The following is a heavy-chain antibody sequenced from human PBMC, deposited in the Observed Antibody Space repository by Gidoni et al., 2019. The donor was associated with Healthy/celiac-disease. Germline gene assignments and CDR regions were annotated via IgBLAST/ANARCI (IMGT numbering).Heavy chain of an antibody. J-gene: IGHJ5*02. CDR1: GYTFTSYS. D-gene: IGHD3-22*01. Sequence: QVQLVQSGAEVKKPGASVKVSCKASGYTFTSYSMHWVRQAPGQGLEWMGIINPSGGSTSYAQKFQGRVTMTRDTSTSTVYMELSSLRSEDTAVYYCARDRTMIVVGGNWFDPWGQGTLVTVSS. CDR2: INPSGGST. V-gene: IGHV1-46*01. CDR3: ARDRTMIVVGGNWFDP.